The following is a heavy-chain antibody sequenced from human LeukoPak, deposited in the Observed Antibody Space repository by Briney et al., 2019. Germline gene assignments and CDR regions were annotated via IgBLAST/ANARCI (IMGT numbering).Heavy chain of an antibody. J-gene: IGHJ4*02. CDR2: ISGSGGST. Sequence: GGSLRLSCAASGFTFSSYAMSWVRQAPGKGLEWVSAISGSGGSTYYADSVKGRFTISRDNSKNTLYLQMNSLRADDTAVYYCAKARGPMVRGVIDYWGQGTLVTVSS. CDR1: GFTFSSYA. D-gene: IGHD3-10*01. V-gene: IGHV3-23*01. CDR3: AKARGPMVRGVIDY.